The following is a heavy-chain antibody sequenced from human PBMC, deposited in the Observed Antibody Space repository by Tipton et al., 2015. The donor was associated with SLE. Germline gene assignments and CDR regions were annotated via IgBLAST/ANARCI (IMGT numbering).Heavy chain of an antibody. CDR3: ARPGRGHDAFDI. CDR2: IYHSGTT. CDR1: GGSISSSGYY. V-gene: IGHV4-39*07. J-gene: IGHJ3*02. Sequence: TLSLTCAVSGGSISSSGYYWGWVRQPPGKGLEWIGEIYHSGTTNYNPSLKSRVTISVDTSKNQFSLRLSSVTAADTAVYYCARPGRGHDAFDIWGRGTMVTVSS. D-gene: IGHD3-10*01.